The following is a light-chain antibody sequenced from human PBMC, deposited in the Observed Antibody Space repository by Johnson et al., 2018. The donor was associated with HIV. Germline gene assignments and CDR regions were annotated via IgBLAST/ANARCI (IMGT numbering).Light chain of an antibody. Sequence: HSVLTQPPSVSAAPGQKVTISCSGCSSNIGNNYVSWYQQPPGTAPKLLIYVTNKRPPGFPDRFSASTSGTSAPLAITALHTGDEADYDCGTWDISLSAHYVFGTGTKVTVL. CDR3: GTWDISLSAHYV. CDR2: VTN. V-gene: IGLV1-51*01. J-gene: IGLJ1*01. CDR1: SSNIGNNY.